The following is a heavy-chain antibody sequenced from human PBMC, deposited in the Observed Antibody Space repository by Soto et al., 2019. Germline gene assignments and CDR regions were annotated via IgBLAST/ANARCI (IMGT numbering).Heavy chain of an antibody. CDR3: AREPSYSYGGTYYYYGMDV. CDR1: GFTFSGYW. CDR2: INSDGSST. V-gene: IGHV3-74*01. J-gene: IGHJ6*02. D-gene: IGHD5-18*01. Sequence: GGSLRLSCAASGFTFSGYWMHWVRQAPGKGLVWVSRINSDGSSTSYADSVKGRFTISRDNAKNTLYLQMNSLRAEDTAVYYCAREPSYSYGGTYYYYGMDVWGQGTTVTVSS.